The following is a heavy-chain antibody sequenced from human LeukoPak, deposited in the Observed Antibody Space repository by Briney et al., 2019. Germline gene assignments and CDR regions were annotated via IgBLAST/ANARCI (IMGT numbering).Heavy chain of an antibody. CDR1: GGSISSSSYY. CDR2: IYYSGST. J-gene: IGHJ4*02. V-gene: IGHV4-39*07. D-gene: IGHD3-9*01. CDR3: ARQSIPTHYDILTGYYSAYEFDY. Sequence: SETLSLTCTVSGGSISSSSYYWGWIRQPPGKGLEWIGSIYYSGSTYYNPSLKSRVTISVDTSKNQFSLKLSSVTAADTAVYYCARQSIPTHYDILTGYYSAYEFDYWGQGTLVTVS.